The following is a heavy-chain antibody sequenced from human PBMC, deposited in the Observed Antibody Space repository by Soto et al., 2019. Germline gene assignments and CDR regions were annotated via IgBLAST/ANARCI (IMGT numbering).Heavy chain of an antibody. CDR2: IIPIFGTP. CDR3: ARDRDHRGWYYLDI. Sequence: GASVKVSCKAFGGSFIDYAISWVRQAPGQGLEWMGGIIPIFGTPNYAQKFQDRVTFTAHESTNTAYMELSRLTSEDTAVYYCARDRDHRGWYYLDIWGQGTQVTVS. V-gene: IGHV1-69*13. J-gene: IGHJ4*02. CDR1: GGSFIDYA. D-gene: IGHD2-15*01.